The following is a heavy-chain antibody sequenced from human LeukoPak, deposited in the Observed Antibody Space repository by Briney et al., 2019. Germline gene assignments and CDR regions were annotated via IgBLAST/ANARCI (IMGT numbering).Heavy chain of an antibody. D-gene: IGHD3-22*01. CDR1: GGSISSYY. CDR3: ASRHLYYYDFDY. CDR2: IYYSGST. Sequence: SETLSLTCTVSGGSISSYYWSWIRQPPGKGLEWIGYIYYSGSTNYNPSLKSRVTISVDTSKNQFSLKLSSVTAADTAVYYCASRHLYYYDFDYWGQGTLVTVSS. V-gene: IGHV4-59*08. J-gene: IGHJ4*02.